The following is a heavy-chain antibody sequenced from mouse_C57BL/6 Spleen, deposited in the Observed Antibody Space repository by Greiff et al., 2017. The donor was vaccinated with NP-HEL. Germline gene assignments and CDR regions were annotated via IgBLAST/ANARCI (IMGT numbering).Heavy chain of an antibody. J-gene: IGHJ3*01. CDR2: IDPSDSYT. CDR3: ARPAYGSSYGFAY. V-gene: IGHV1-69*01. CDR1: GYTFTSYW. Sequence: VQLQQPGAELVMPGASVKLSCKASGYTFTSYWMHWVKQRPGQGLEWIGEIDPSDSYTNYNQKFKGKSTLTVDKSSSTAYMQLSSLTSEDSAVYYCARPAYGSSYGFAYWGQGTLVTVSA. D-gene: IGHD1-1*01.